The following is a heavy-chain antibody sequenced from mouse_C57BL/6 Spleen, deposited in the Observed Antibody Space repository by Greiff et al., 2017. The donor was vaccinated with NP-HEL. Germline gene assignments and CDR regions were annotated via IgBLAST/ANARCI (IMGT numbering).Heavy chain of an antibody. D-gene: IGHD1-1*01. Sequence: VQLKQSGGGLVKPGGSLKLSCAASGFTFSDYGMHWVRQAPEKGLEWVAYISSGSSTIYYADTVKGRFTISRDNAKNTLFLQMTSLRSEDTAMYYCARSTTVVPFAYWGQGTLVTVSA. V-gene: IGHV5-17*01. CDR1: GFTFSDYG. CDR3: ARSTTVVPFAY. CDR2: ISSGSSTI. J-gene: IGHJ3*01.